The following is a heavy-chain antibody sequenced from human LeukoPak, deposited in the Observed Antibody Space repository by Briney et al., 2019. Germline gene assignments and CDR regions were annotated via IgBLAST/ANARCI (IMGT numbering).Heavy chain of an antibody. V-gene: IGHV3-21*01. Sequence: NPGGSLRLSCAASGFTFSSYSMNWVRRAPGKGLEWVSSITTSSTYIYYADSVKGRFTISRDNSKNTLYLQMNSLRAEDTAVYYCARDPLDYYYGMDVWGQGTTVTVSS. J-gene: IGHJ6*02. CDR3: ARDPLDYYYGMDV. CDR1: GFTFSSYS. CDR2: ITTSSTYI.